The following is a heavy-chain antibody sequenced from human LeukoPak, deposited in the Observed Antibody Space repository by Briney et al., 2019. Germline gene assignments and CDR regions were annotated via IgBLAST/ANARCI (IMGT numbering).Heavy chain of an antibody. V-gene: IGHV3-23*01. CDR1: GFTFSSYA. CDR2: ISGSGRII. J-gene: IGHJ4*02. Sequence: GGSLRLSCAASGFTFSSYAMTWVRQAPGKGLEWVSTISGSGRIIYYADSVKGRFTISRDNSKNTLYLQMNSLRAEDTAVYYCARDKVGATDFDYWGQGTLVTVSS. D-gene: IGHD1-26*01. CDR3: ARDKVGATDFDY.